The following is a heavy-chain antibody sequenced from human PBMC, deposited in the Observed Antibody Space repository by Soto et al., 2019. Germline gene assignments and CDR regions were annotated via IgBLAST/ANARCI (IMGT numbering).Heavy chain of an antibody. CDR2: ISYDGSNK. J-gene: IGHJ4*02. Sequence: QVQLVESGGGVVQPGRSLRLSCAASGFTFSSYAMHWVRQAPGKGLEWVAVISYDGSNKYYADSVKGRFTISRDNSKNTLYLQMNSLRAEDTAVYYCARGRGEQWLVTMYFDYWGQGTLVTVSS. CDR1: GFTFSSYA. D-gene: IGHD6-19*01. CDR3: ARGRGEQWLVTMYFDY. V-gene: IGHV3-30-3*01.